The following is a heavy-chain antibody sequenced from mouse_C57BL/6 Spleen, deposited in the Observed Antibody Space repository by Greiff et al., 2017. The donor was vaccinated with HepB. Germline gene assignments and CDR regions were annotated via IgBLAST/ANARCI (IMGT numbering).Heavy chain of an antibody. V-gene: IGHV1-52*01. CDR2: IDPSDSET. Sequence: QVQLQQPGAELVRPGSSVKLSCKASGYTFTSYWMHWVKQRPIQGLEWIGNIDPSDSETHYNQKFKDKATLTVDKSSSTAYMQLSSLTSEDSAVYYCAREDYGSSSYYYAMDYWGQGTSVTVSS. J-gene: IGHJ4*01. CDR1: GYTFTSYW. CDR3: AREDYGSSSYYYAMDY. D-gene: IGHD1-1*01.